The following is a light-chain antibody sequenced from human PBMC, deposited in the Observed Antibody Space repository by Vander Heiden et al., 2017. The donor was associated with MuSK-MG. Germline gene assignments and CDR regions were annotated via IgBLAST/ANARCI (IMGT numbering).Light chain of an antibody. J-gene: IGLJ2*01. CDR3: SSYTSSSTLDVV. V-gene: IGLV2-14*03. CDR2: DVS. CDR1: SSDVGGDNY. Sequence: HSALTHPASVSGSPGQSTPISCTVPSSDVGGDNYVSWYQQHQGKAPKLMIYDVSNRPPGVSNRFYGSKSGNTASLTISGLQAEDEADYYCSSYTSSSTLDVVFGGGTKLTVL.